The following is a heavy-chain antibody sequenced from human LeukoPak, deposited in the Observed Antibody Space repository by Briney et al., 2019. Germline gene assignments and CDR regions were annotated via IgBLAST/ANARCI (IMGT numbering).Heavy chain of an antibody. Sequence: GGSLRLSCAASGFTFSSYAMHWVRQAPGKGLEWVAVISYDGSNKYYADSVKGRFTISRDNSKNTLYLQMNSLRAEDTAVCYCAKAMYSSSWPFGAFDIRGQGTMVTVSS. D-gene: IGHD6-13*01. J-gene: IGHJ3*02. CDR1: GFTFSSYA. CDR3: AKAMYSSSWPFGAFDI. CDR2: ISYDGSNK. V-gene: IGHV3-30-3*01.